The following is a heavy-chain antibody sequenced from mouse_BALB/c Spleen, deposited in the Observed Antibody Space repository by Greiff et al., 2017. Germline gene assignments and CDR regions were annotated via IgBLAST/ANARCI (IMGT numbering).Heavy chain of an antibody. D-gene: IGHD2-14*01. V-gene: IGHV3-2*02. CDR2: ISYSGST. CDR3: ARAYYRGYFDY. CDR1: GYSITSDYA. J-gene: IGHJ2*01. Sequence: DVKLQESGPGLVKPSQSLSLTCTVTGYSITSDYAWNWIRQFPGNKLEWMGYISYSGSTSYNPSLKSRISITRDTSKNQFFLQLNSVTTEDTATYYCARAYYRGYFDYWGQGTTLTVSS.